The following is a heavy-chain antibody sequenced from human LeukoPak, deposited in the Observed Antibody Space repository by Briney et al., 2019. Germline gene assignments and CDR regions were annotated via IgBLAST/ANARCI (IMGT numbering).Heavy chain of an antibody. D-gene: IGHD3-3*01. CDR2: IIPIFGTA. CDR1: GGTFSSYA. J-gene: IGHJ4*02. CDR3: VRDRYYDFWSGYPV. V-gene: IGHV1-69*05. Sequence: GASLKVSCTASGGTFSSYAMSWVRQAPGQGLEWVGGIIPIFGTANYAQKFQGRVTITTDESTSTAYMELSSLRSEDTAVYYCVRDRYYDFWSGYPVWGQGTLVTVSS.